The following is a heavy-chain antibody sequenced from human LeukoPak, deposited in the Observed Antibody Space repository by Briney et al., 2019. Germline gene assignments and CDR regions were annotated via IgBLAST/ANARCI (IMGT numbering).Heavy chain of an antibody. CDR2: IWYDGSNK. CDR3: ARVRGYSYGMYDY. J-gene: IGHJ4*02. Sequence: GGSLTLSCAASEFTFTTYGMHWVRQAPGKGLEWVAVIWYDGSNKYYADSVKGRFTISRDNSKNTLYLQMNSLRAEDTAVYYCARVRGYSYGMYDYGGQGTLVTVSS. D-gene: IGHD5-18*01. CDR1: EFTFTTYG. V-gene: IGHV3-33*01.